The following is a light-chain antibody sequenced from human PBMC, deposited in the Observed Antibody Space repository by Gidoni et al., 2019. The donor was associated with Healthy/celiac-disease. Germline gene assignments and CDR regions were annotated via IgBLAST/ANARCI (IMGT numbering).Light chain of an antibody. V-gene: IGLV2-14*01. J-gene: IGLJ1*01. CDR3: SSYTISSTQV. CDR1: SSDVGGYNY. CDR2: FVS. Sequence: QSALNQPASVSGSPGQSITVSCTGTSSDVGGYNYVSWYQQPPGKAPKLMLYFVSNRPSGVSNRFSGSKSGNTASLTISGLQAEDEADYYCSSYTISSTQVFGTGTKVTVL.